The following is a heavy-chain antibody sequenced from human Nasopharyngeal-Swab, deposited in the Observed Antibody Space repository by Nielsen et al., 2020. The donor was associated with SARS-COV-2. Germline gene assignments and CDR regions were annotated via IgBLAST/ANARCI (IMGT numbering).Heavy chain of an antibody. CDR2: INTNTGKP. D-gene: IGHD6-19*01. J-gene: IGHJ4*02. Sequence: ASVKVSCKASGYTLTAYALNWVRQAPEQGLEWMGWINTNTGKPTYAPGFAGRFVFSLDTSVSTAYLQISNLKAEDTAVYYCARAVILVAGIDYWGPGTLVTVSS. CDR1: GYTLTAYA. V-gene: IGHV7-4-1*02. CDR3: ARAVILVAGIDY.